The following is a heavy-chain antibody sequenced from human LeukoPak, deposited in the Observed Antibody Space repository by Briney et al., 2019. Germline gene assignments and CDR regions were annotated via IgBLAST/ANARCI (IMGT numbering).Heavy chain of an antibody. D-gene: IGHD3-10*01. J-gene: IGHJ4*02. CDR3: ARYGGDGSGSPNFDY. V-gene: IGHV3-48*02. Sequence: PGGSLRLSCAASGFTFSSYSMNWVRQAPGKGLEWVSYISSSSSTIYYADSVKGRFTISRDNAKNSLYLQMNSLRDEDTAVYYCARYGGDGSGSPNFDYWGQGTLVTVSS. CDR1: GFTFSSYS. CDR2: ISSSSSTI.